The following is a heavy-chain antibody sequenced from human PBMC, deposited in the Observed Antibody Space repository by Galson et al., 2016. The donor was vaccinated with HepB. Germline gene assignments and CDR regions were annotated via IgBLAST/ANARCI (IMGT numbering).Heavy chain of an antibody. CDR2: ISRSSANI. V-gene: IGHV3-21*01. Sequence: SLRLSCAASGFAFHTYSMNWVRQSPAQGLEWDSSISRSSANIYYADPARGRFTISRDNATNTLFLQMNSLRAEDTAVYYCVRGCYDSSSFVGDQGGQVTLVTVSS. D-gene: IGHD3-22*01. CDR1: GFAFHTYS. J-gene: IGHJ4*02. CDR3: VRGCYDSSSFVGDQ.